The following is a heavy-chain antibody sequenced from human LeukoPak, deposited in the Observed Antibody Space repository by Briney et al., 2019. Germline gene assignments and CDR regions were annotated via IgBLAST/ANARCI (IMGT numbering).Heavy chain of an antibody. CDR1: GFTFSTFA. CDR2: INTDGGTT. D-gene: IGHD5-24*01. CDR3: ARDGVATNDY. Sequence: GGSLRLSCAASGFTFSTFAMQWVRQAPEKGLEYVSGINTDGGTTFYANSVKGRFTISRDNPKNTLYLQMGSLRAEDTAVYYCARDGVATNDYWGQGILVTVSS. V-gene: IGHV3-64*01. J-gene: IGHJ4*02.